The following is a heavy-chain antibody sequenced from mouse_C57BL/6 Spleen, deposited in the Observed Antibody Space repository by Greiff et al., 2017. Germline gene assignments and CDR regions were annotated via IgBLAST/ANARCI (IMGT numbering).Heavy chain of an antibody. CDR3: TRVEGMDY. CDR1: GFNIKDYY. J-gene: IGHJ4*01. V-gene: IGHV14-2*01. CDR2: IDPEDGET. Sequence: VQLQQSGAELVKPGASVKLSCTASGFNIKDYYMDWVKQRTEQGLEWIGRIDPEDGETKYAPSFQGKATITADTSSNTAYLQLSSLTSEDTAVYYCTRVEGMDYWGQGTSVTVSS.